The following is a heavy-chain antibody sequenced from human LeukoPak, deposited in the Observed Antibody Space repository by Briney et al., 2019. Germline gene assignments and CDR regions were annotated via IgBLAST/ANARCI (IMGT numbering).Heavy chain of an antibody. CDR1: GYTFTSYG. J-gene: IGHJ4*02. V-gene: IGHV1-18*01. Sequence: ASVKVSCKASGYTFTSYGISWVRQAPGQGLEWMGWISAYNGNTNYAQKLQGRVTMTTDTSTSTAYMELRSLRSDDTAVYYCARDPTYCGGDCYHTPDYWGQGTLATVSS. CDR2: ISAYNGNT. CDR3: ARDPTYCGGDCYHTPDY. D-gene: IGHD2-21*02.